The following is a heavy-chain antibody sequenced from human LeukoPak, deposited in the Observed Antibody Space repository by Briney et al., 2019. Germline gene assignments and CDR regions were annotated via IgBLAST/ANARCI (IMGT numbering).Heavy chain of an antibody. CDR1: GFTFSSYG. V-gene: IGHV3-33*06. CDR2: IWYDGSNK. CDR3: AKGQRGYSYVKLFDY. D-gene: IGHD5-18*01. J-gene: IGHJ4*02. Sequence: PGGSLRLSCAASGFTFSSYGMHWVRQVPGKGLEWVAVIWYDGSNKYYADSVKGRFTISRDNSKNTLYLQRNSLRAEDTAVYYCAKGQRGYSYVKLFDYWGQGTLVTVSS.